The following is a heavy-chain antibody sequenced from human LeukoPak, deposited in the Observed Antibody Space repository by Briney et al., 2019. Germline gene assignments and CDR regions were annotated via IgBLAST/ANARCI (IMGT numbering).Heavy chain of an antibody. V-gene: IGHV3-33*01. CDR3: ARSTSGYPSYFFYGMAV. J-gene: IGHJ6*02. Sequence: GGSLRLSCAASGFTFSIYAMHWVRQAPGKGLEWVAVLWYDGSNEYYADSVEGRFTISRDNSKSTLYLQMNSLRAEDTAVYYCARSTSGYPSYFFYGMAVWGQGTAVTVSS. CDR1: GFTFSIYA. D-gene: IGHD5-12*01. CDR2: LWYDGSNE.